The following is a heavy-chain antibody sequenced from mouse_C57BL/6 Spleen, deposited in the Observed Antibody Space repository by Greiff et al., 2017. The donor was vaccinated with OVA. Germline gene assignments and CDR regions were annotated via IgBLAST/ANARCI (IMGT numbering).Heavy chain of an antibody. Sequence: QVQLQQSGAELVRPGTSVKMSCKASGYTFTNYWIGWAKQRPGHGLEWIGDIYPGGGYTNYHEKFKGKATLTADKSSSTAYMQFSSLTSEDSAIYYCARGGSQSYYFDYWGQGTTLTVSS. CDR1: GYTFTNYW. CDR3: ARGGSQSYYFDY. J-gene: IGHJ2*01. V-gene: IGHV1-63*01. D-gene: IGHD1-1*02. CDR2: IYPGGGYT.